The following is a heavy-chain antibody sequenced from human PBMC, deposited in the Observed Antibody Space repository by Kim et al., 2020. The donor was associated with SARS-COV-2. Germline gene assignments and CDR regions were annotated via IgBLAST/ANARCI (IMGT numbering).Heavy chain of an antibody. Sequence: GGSLRLSCSASGFKFSDYGIHWVRQAPGQALEWVAVVWFDGKQKFYADSVKGRFTISRDNSKNTSYLQMDSLRVDDTAVYYCARDQYANGLNWFDPWGQGTRVTVTS. V-gene: IGHV3-33*01. J-gene: IGHJ5*02. CDR1: GFKFSDYG. D-gene: IGHD2-2*01. CDR3: ARDQYANGLNWFDP. CDR2: VWFDGKQK.